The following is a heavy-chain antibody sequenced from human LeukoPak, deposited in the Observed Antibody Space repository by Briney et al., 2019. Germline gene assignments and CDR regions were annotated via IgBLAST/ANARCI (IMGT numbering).Heavy chain of an antibody. CDR3: ARGNTMINGMDV. V-gene: IGHV4-30-2*01. Sequence: KSSETLSLTCAVSGGSISSGGYSWSWIRQPPGKGPEWIGYVYHSGSTYYNPSLKSRVTISVDRSKNQFSLKLSSVTAADTAVYYCARGNTMINGMDVWGQGTTVTVSS. J-gene: IGHJ6*02. CDR2: VYHSGST. D-gene: IGHD3-22*01. CDR1: GGSISSGGYS.